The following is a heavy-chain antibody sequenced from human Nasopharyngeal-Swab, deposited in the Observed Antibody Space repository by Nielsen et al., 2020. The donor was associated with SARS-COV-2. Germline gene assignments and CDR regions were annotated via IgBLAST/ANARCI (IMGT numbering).Heavy chain of an antibody. Sequence: GSLRLSCTVSGGSISSGDYYWSWIRQPPGKGLEWIGYIYYSGSTNYTPSLKSRVTISVDTSKNQFSLKLSSVTAADTAVYYCARDYGSGSLSWGHYYYYGMDVWGQGTTVTVSS. D-gene: IGHD3-10*01. CDR2: IYYSGST. CDR3: ARDYGSGSLSWGHYYYYGMDV. J-gene: IGHJ6*02. V-gene: IGHV4-61*08. CDR1: GGSISSGDYY.